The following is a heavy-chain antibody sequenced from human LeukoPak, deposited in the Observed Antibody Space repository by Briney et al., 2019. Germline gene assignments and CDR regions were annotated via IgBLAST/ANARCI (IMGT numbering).Heavy chain of an antibody. CDR2: INPSGGSA. Sequence: ASEKVSCKASGYTFTSYYLHWVRQAPGQGLEWMGIINPSGGSATYAQKFQGRVTMTRDTSTSTVYMELSGLRSEDTAVYYCAREDYFASGGTSYWGQGSLVTVSS. V-gene: IGHV1-46*01. CDR3: AREDYFASGGTSY. J-gene: IGHJ4*02. CDR1: GYTFTSYY. D-gene: IGHD3-10*01.